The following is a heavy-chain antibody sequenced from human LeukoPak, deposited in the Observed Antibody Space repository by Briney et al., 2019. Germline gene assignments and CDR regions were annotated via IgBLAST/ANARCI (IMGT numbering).Heavy chain of an antibody. CDR3: ARGAGGSSSWSTIRYVDC. D-gene: IGHD6-13*01. J-gene: IGHJ4*02. CDR1: GFTLSNYA. CDR2: ISYDGSKK. V-gene: IGHV3-30-3*01. Sequence: GGSLQLSCAASGFTLSNYAMHWVRQAPGKGLGWMTGISYDGSKKYSADSVTGRFTISRDNSENTLYLQMNSLRVEDTAVYYCARGAGGSSSWSTIRYVDCWGQGTLVTVSS.